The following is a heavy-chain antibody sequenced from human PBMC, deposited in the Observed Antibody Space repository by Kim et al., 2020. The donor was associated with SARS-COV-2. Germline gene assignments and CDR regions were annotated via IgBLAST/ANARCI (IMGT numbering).Heavy chain of an antibody. CDR1: GGSISSSSYY. J-gene: IGHJ5*02. CDR2: IYYSGST. D-gene: IGHD3-22*01. V-gene: IGHV4-39*01. CDR3: ARHRVNYSDSSGYYYAGGPHWFAP. Sequence: SETLSLTCTVSGGSISSSSYYWGWIRQPPGKGLEWIGSIYYSGSTYYNPSLKSRVTISVDTSKNQFSLRLSSVTAADTAVYYCARHRVNYSDSSGYYYAGGPHWFAPFAQGTLVTLSS.